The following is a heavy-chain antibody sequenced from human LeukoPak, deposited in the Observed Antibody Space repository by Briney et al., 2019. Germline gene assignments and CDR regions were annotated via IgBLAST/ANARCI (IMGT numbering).Heavy chain of an antibody. V-gene: IGHV4-34*01. J-gene: IGHJ4*02. CDR3: ARHWCTSTSCYSFFDY. Sequence: SETLSLMCAVYGGSFSGYYCSWLRQPPGKGLEWIGEINHSGSTNYNPSLKSRVTISVDTSKNQLSLKLSSVTATDTTVYYCARHWCTSTSCYSFFDYWGQGTLVTVSS. D-gene: IGHD2-2*01. CDR2: INHSGST. CDR1: GGSFSGYY.